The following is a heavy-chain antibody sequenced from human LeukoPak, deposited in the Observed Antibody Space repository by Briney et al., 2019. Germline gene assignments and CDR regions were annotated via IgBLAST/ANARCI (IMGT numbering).Heavy chain of an antibody. CDR1: GASISSGDYL. Sequence: PSETLSLTCTVSGASISSGDYLWSWIRQPPGMGLEWIGNIYYSESTNYNASLKSRVTISIDTSTNQFSLNLSAVTTAEKSVYFCPRVPLFRGAQIHLWGKGNLVTVSS. D-gene: IGHD3-10*01. CDR3: PRVPLFRGAQIHL. J-gene: IGHJ4*02. V-gene: IGHV4-30-4*01. CDR2: IYYSEST.